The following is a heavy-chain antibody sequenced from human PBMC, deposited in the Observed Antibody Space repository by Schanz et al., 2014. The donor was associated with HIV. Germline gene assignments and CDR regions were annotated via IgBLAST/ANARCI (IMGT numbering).Heavy chain of an antibody. J-gene: IGHJ4*02. CDR1: GFTFSSYG. V-gene: IGHV3-30*03. CDR3: ARRSSDGGYYDN. Sequence: QVQLVESGGGVVQPGKSLRLSCAASGFTFSSYGMHWVRQAPGKGLEWVAVISYDGSNKYYADSVKGRFTISRDNSKNTLYVQMNSLRAEDTAVYYCARRSSDGGYYDNWGQGTLVTVSS. CDR2: ISYDGSNK. D-gene: IGHD2-15*01.